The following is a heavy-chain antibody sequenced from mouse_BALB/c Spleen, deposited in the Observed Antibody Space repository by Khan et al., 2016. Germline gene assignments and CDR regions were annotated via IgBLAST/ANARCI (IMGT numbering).Heavy chain of an antibody. Sequence: QVQLQQPGAELVRPGSSVKISCKASGYAFSGYWMNWVKQRPGQGLEWIGQIYPGDGDTNYNGKFKGKATLTADKSSSTAYMQLSSLTSDDSAVYFCARGTPFASWGQGTLVTVSA. CDR1: GYAFSGYW. CDR2: IYPGDGDT. CDR3: ARGTPFAS. D-gene: IGHD2-14*01. V-gene: IGHV1-80*01. J-gene: IGHJ3*01.